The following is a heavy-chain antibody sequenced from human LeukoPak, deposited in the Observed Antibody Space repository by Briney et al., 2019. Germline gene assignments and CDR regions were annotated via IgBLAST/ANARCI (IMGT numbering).Heavy chain of an antibody. J-gene: IGHJ6*04. V-gene: IGHV1-58*01. CDR2: IVVSSGNT. Sequence: ASVKVSCKASGFTFTSSAVQWVRQARGQRLEWIGWIVVSSGNTNYAQKFQERVTITRDMSTSTAYMELSSLRSEDTAVYYCAAELGSSSWYPLYYYCYGMDVWGKGTTVTVPS. CDR1: GFTFTSSA. CDR3: AAELGSSSWYPLYYYCYGMDV. D-gene: IGHD6-13*01.